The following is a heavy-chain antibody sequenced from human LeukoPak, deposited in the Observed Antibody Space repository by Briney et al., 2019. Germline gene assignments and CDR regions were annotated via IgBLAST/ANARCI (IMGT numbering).Heavy chain of an antibody. J-gene: IGHJ4*02. CDR2: INPNSGGT. CDR3: ARGVAATPYYFDY. CDR1: GYTFTGYY. D-gene: IGHD2-15*01. V-gene: IGHV1-2*02. Sequence: ASVRVSCKASGYTFTGYYMHWVRQAPGQGLEWMGWINPNSGGTNYAQKFQGRVTMTRDTSISTAYMELSSLRSDDTAVYYCARGVAATPYYFDYWGQGTLVTVSS.